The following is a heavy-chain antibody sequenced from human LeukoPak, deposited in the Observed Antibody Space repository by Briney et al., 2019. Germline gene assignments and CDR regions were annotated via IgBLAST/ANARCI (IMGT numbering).Heavy chain of an antibody. CDR1: GFTFSNYW. CDR2: INSDGSST. CDR3: ARVSSGSYFGYYYYYMDV. J-gene: IGHJ6*03. D-gene: IGHD1-26*01. Sequence: GRSLRLSCAASGFTFSNYWMHWVRQPPGKGLVWVSRINSDGSSTSYADSMKGRFTIARDNAKNTLYLQMNSLRAEDTAVYYCARVSSGSYFGYYYYYMDVWGKGATVTVSS. V-gene: IGHV3-74*01.